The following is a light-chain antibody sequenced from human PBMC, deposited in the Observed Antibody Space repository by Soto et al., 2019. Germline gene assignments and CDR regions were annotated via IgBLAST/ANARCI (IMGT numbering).Light chain of an antibody. V-gene: IGLV2-8*01. Sequence: QSALTQPPSASGSPGQSVTISCTGTSSDVGGYNYVSWYQQHPGKAPKLMIYAVSKRHSGVPDRFSGSKSGNTAYLSVSGLQAEDEAAYYCSSYAGSNNYDFGTGTKLTVL. CDR3: SSYAGSNNYD. CDR2: AVS. CDR1: SSDVGGYNY. J-gene: IGLJ1*01.